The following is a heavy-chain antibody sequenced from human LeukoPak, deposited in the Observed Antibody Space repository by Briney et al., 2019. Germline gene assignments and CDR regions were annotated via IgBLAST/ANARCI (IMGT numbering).Heavy chain of an antibody. V-gene: IGHV5-51*01. J-gene: IGHJ6*02. CDR1: GYTFTTYW. Sequence: GESLKISCKGSGYTFTTYWIGWVRQMPGKGLEWMGIIYPGDSDPRYSPSFQGQVTISADKSISTAYLQWSSLKASDTAMYYCARHQGYYYYGMDVWGQGTTVTVSS. CDR3: ARHQGYYYYGMDV. CDR2: IYPGDSDP.